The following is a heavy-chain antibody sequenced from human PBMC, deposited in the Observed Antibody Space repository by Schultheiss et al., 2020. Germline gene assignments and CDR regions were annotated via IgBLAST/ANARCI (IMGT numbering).Heavy chain of an antibody. CDR3: AKRPQQQSFRAGWFDP. CDR1: GFTFSSYA. CDR2: ISGSGGST. J-gene: IGHJ5*02. Sequence: ESLKISCAASGFTFSSYAMSWVRQAPGKGLEWVSAISGSGGSTYYADSVKGRFTISRDNSKNTLYLQMNSLRAEDTAVYYCAKRPQQQSFRAGWFDPWGQGTLVTVSS. D-gene: IGHD6-13*01. V-gene: IGHV3-23*01.